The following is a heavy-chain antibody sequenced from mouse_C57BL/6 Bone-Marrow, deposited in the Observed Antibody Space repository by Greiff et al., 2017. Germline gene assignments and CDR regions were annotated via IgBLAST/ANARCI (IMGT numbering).Heavy chain of an antibody. CDR1: GYTFTDYY. Sequence: QVQLQQSGAELVRPGASVKLSCKASGYTFTDYYINWVKQRPGQGLEWIARIYPGSGNTYYNEKFKGKATLTAEKSSSTAYMQLSSLTSEDSAVYFCARHITPVPRYYFDYWGQGTTLTVSS. J-gene: IGHJ2*01. CDR2: IYPGSGNT. CDR3: ARHITPVPRYYFDY. D-gene: IGHD1-1*01. V-gene: IGHV1-76*01.